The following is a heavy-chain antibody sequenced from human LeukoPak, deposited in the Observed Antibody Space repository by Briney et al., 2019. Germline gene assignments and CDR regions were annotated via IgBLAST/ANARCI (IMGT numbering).Heavy chain of an antibody. CDR3: ANCRGAGGGSSWLDYYYYGMDV. J-gene: IGHJ6*02. CDR1: GFTFSSYA. Sequence: GGSLRLSCAASGFTFSSYAMSWVRQAPGKGLEWVSAISGSGGSTNYADSVKGRFTISRDNSKNTLYLQMNSLRAEDTAVYYCANCRGAGGGSSWLDYYYYGMDVWGQGTTVTVSS. V-gene: IGHV3-23*01. D-gene: IGHD6-13*01. CDR2: ISGSGGST.